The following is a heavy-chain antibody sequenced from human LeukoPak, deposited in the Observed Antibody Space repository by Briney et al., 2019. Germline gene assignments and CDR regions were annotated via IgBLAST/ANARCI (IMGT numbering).Heavy chain of an antibody. CDR2: SYTRGTT. CDR1: GGSISSYY. Sequence: SETPSLTCSLTGGSISSYYWSWIRQSPGGGLECIGYSYTRGTTMYSPSLKRRATISVETYKHPLSLKLSSLTAADTGVYYCARQGDDRSASYTYYFYYFMDVWGTGTTVTVSS. V-gene: IGHV4-4*09. J-gene: IGHJ6*03. CDR3: ARQGDDRSASYTYYFYYFMDV. D-gene: IGHD3-3*01.